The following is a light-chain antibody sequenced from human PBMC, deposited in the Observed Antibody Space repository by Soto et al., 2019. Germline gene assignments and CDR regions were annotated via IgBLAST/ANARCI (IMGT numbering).Light chain of an antibody. CDR1: QNVAEH. CDR2: DAS. Sequence: ELFLTRSPATRSLSPGERGTPSSRPGQNVAEHLPWYQQKPGQPPRLLIYDASKRATGVPARFSGSGSGTDFTLTITTLEPEDFAVYFCQQRWRWPLTFGGGTKVDIK. CDR3: QQRWRWPLT. J-gene: IGKJ4*01. V-gene: IGKV3-11*01.